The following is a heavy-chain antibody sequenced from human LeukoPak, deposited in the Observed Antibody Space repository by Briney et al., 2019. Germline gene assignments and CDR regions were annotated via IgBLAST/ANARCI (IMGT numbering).Heavy chain of an antibody. J-gene: IGHJ4*02. D-gene: IGHD6-19*01. V-gene: IGHV3-23*01. CDR2: ISGSGGST. CDR1: GFTFSSYA. Sequence: GGSLRLSCAASGFTFSSYAMSWVRQAPGKGLGWVSAISGSGGSTYYADSVKGRFTISRDNSKNTLYLQMNSLRAEDTAVYYCAREHSSGWYFDYWGQGTLVTVSS. CDR3: AREHSSGWYFDY.